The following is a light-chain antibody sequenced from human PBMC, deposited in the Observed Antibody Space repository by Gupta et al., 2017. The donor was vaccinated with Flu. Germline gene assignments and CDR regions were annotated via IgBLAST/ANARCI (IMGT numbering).Light chain of an antibody. CDR2: GAS. V-gene: IGKV3-20*01. CDR3: QQYGNSPPYT. J-gene: IGKJ2*01. CDR1: QSVSSSY. Sequence: RATLSCRASQSVSSSYLAWYQQKPGQAPRLLMYGASSRATGIPDRFSGSVSGTDFTLTISRLEPEDFAVYYCQQYGNSPPYTFGQGTKLEIK.